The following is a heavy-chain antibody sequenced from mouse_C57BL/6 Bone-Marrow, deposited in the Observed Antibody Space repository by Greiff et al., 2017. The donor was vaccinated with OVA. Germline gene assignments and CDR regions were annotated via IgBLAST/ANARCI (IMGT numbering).Heavy chain of an antibody. CDR2: ISGGGGNT. Sequence: EVQLVESGGGLVKPGGSLKLSCAASGFTFSSYTMSWVRQTPEKRLEWVATISGGGGNTYYPDSVKGRITISRDNAKNTLYLQMSSLRSEDTALYYCARHGGYCHWGQGTLVTVSA. CDR1: GFTFSSYT. V-gene: IGHV5-9*01. J-gene: IGHJ3*01. CDR3: ARHGGYCH.